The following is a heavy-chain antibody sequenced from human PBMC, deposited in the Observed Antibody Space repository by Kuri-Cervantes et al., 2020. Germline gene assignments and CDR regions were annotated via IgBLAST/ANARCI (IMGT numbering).Heavy chain of an antibody. Sequence: SETLSLTCTVSGGSISTYYWSWIRQPPGKGLEWIGTIYYSGITYHNPSLKSRVTISVDTSKNQFSLMLSSVTAADTAIYYCVAEGGMVVAATPGWFDPWGQGILVTVSS. D-gene: IGHD2-15*01. CDR1: GGSISTYY. CDR2: IYYSGIT. J-gene: IGHJ5*02. CDR3: VAEGGMVVAATPGWFDP. V-gene: IGHV4-59*04.